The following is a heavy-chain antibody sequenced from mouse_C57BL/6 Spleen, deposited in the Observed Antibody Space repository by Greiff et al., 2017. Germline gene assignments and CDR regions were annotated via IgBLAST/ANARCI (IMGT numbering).Heavy chain of an antibody. J-gene: IGHJ3*01. CDR3: ARKGFAY. CDR1: GYSITSGYY. V-gene: IGHV3-6*01. Sequence: EVQLQQSGPGLVKPSQSLSLTCSVTGYSITSGYYWNWIRQFPGNKLEWMGYISYDGSNNYNPSLKYRISITRDTSKNQFFLKLNSVTTEDTATYYCARKGFAYWGQGALDTDTA. D-gene: IGHD3-3*01. CDR2: ISYDGSN.